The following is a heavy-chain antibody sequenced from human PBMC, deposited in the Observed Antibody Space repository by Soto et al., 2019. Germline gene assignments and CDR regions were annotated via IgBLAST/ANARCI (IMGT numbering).Heavy chain of an antibody. Sequence: QVPLVQSGAEVKKPGSSVKVSCKASGGTFSSYAISWVRQAPGQGLECMGGIIPVFGTANYAQKFQGRVTINADESTSTVYMKLSSLRSVDTAVYYCARGWNDFPHWGQGTLVTVSS. D-gene: IGHD1-1*01. CDR1: GGTFSSYA. CDR3: ARGWNDFPH. J-gene: IGHJ1*01. CDR2: IIPVFGTA. V-gene: IGHV1-69*01.